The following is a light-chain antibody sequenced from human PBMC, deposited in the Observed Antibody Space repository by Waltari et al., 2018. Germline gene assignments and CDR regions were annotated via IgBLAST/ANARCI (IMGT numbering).Light chain of an antibody. CDR2: GAT. J-gene: IGKJ3*01. CDR1: QSVGSGY. V-gene: IGKV3-20*01. Sequence: EVVLTQSPGTLSLFPGERATLSCRASQSVGSGYLAWYQQKVGQAPRLLIYGATSRATGVPDRFSGTESGTDFTLSISRLEPEDSAVYFCQQYGRAPLTFGPGPKWKSN. CDR3: QQYGRAPLT.